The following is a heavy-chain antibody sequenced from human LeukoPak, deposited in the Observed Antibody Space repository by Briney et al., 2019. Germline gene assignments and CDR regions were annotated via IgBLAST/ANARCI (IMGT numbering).Heavy chain of an antibody. Sequence: SETLSLTCIVSGDSISSDYWSWVRQSPGKGQEWVGFSNYSGGANNKHSLKSRGTISVDKSKNQISLRMGSMTAADTAVYYCARLDCISDTCYNYWALGALVTVSS. J-gene: IGHJ4*02. CDR1: GDSISSDY. V-gene: IGHV4-59*08. CDR2: SNYSGGA. CDR3: ARLDCISDTCYNY. D-gene: IGHD2-21*01.